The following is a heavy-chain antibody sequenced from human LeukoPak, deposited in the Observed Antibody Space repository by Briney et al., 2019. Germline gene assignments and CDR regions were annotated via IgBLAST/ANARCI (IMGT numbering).Heavy chain of an antibody. CDR1: SGSISTYY. J-gene: IGHJ6*03. Sequence: PSETLSLTCTVSSGSISTYYWSWVRQPPGKGLEWIGFIYYSGNTNYNPSLKSRVTVSVDTSKNQFSLKLSSVTAADTAVYYCARGGRLEWLSRPMDVWGKGTTVTVSS. CDR3: ARGGRLEWLSRPMDV. V-gene: IGHV4-59*08. D-gene: IGHD3-3*01. CDR2: IYYSGNT.